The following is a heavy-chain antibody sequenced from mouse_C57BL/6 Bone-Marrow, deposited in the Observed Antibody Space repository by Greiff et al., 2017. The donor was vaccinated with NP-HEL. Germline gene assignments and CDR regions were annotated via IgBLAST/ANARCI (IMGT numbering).Heavy chain of an antibody. CDR1: GFTFSSYA. CDR2: ISDGGSYT. CDR3: ARAEYYGSSYIPDWFAY. V-gene: IGHV5-4*03. Sequence: EVKLVESGGGLVKPGGSLKLSCAASGFTFSSYAMSWVRQTPEKRLEWVATISDGGSYTYYPDNVKGRFTISRDNAKNNLYLQMSHLKSEDTAMYYCARAEYYGSSYIPDWFAYWGQGTLVTVSA. J-gene: IGHJ3*01. D-gene: IGHD1-1*01.